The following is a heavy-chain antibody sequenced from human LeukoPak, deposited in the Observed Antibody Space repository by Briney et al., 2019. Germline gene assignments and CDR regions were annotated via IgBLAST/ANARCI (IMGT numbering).Heavy chain of an antibody. J-gene: IGHJ4*02. CDR2: FTSGGGTT. D-gene: IGHD3-10*01. CDR1: GFTFSSYA. CDR3: AKDGVAPGSGGDYFDY. V-gene: IGHV3-23*01. Sequence: GGSLRLSCAASGFTFSSYAMTWVRQAPGKGLEWVSTFTSGGGTTYYAASVKGRFTISRDNSKNTLYLQMNSLRAEDTAVYYCAKDGVAPGSGGDYFDYWGQGTLVTVSS.